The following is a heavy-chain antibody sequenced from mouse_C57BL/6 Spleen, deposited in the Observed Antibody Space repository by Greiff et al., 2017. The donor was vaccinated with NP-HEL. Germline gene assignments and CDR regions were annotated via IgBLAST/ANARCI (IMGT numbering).Heavy chain of an antibody. V-gene: IGHV1-82*01. CDR1: GYAFSSSW. Sequence: QVTLKVSGPELVKPGASVKISCKASGYAFSSSWMNWVKQRPGKGLEWIGRIYPGDGDTNYNGKFKGKATLTADKSSSTAYMQLSSLTSEDSAVYFCAREYYGSRDYWGQGTTLTVSS. CDR2: IYPGDGDT. J-gene: IGHJ2*01. D-gene: IGHD1-1*01. CDR3: AREYYGSRDY.